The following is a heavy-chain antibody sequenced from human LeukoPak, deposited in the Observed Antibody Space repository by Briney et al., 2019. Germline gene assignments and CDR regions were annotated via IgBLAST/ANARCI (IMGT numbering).Heavy chain of an antibody. V-gene: IGHV4-4*07. CDR1: GGSISSYY. D-gene: IGHD3-3*01. CDR3: ARDADFWSGYSEPQYYFDY. CDR2: IYTSGST. Sequence: PSETLSLTCTVSGGSISSYYWSWIRQPAGKGLEWIGRIYTSGSTNYNPSLKSRVTMSVDTSKNQFSLKLSSATAADTAVYYCARDADFWSGYSEPQYYFDYWGQGTLVTVSS. J-gene: IGHJ4*02.